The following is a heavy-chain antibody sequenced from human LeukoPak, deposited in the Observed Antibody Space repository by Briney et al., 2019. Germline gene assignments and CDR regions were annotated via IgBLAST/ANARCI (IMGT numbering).Heavy chain of an antibody. J-gene: IGHJ2*01. CDR1: GGSFSGYY. CDR3: ARPGGSYNYWYFDL. V-gene: IGHV4-34*01. Sequence: SETLSLTCVVYGGSFSGYYWSWIRQPPGKGLEWIGEINHSGSTNYNPSLKSRVTISIDMSKNQFSLKLSSVTAADTAVYYCARPGGSYNYWYFDLWGRGTLVTVSS. D-gene: IGHD1-26*01. CDR2: INHSGST.